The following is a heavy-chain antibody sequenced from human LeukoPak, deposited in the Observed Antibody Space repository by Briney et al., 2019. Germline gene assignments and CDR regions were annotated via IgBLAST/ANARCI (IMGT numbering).Heavy chain of an antibody. CDR1: GFTLSSHW. Sequence: HPGGSLRLSCEASGFTLSSHWMSWVRQAPGKGLEWVANIKQDGSEKYYVDSVKGRFTISRDNAKNSLYLQMNSLRVEDTSVYYCVQGWRDSWGRGTLVIVSS. CDR3: VQGWRDS. D-gene: IGHD2-15*01. CDR2: IKQDGSEK. V-gene: IGHV3-7*01. J-gene: IGHJ4*02.